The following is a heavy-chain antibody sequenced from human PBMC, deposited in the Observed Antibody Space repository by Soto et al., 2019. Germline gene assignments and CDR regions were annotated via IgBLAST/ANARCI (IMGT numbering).Heavy chain of an antibody. CDR1: GFTFSSYW. V-gene: IGHV3-7*01. J-gene: IGHJ6*02. CDR2: IKQDGSEK. Sequence: EVQLVEFGGGLVQPGGSLRLSCAASGFTFSSYWMSWVRQAPGKGLEWVANIKQDGSEKYYVDSVKGRFTVSRDNAKNSLYLQMNSLRAEDTAVYYCARILAFIGAHYGMDVWGQGTTVTVSS. D-gene: IGHD5-12*01. CDR3: ARILAFIGAHYGMDV.